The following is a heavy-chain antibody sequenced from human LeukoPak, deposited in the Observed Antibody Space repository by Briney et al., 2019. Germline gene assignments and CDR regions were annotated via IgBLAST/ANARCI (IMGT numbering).Heavy chain of an antibody. CDR2: IYYSGST. J-gene: IGHJ4*02. Sequence: SETLSLTCTVSGGSISSGDYYWSWIRQPPGKGLKRIGYIYYSGSTYYNPSLKSRVTISVDTSKNQFSLKLSSVTAADTAVYYCARDNGGYTGIDYWGQGTLVTVSS. D-gene: IGHD2-8*01. CDR1: GGSISSGDYY. CDR3: ARDNGGYTGIDY. V-gene: IGHV4-30-4*01.